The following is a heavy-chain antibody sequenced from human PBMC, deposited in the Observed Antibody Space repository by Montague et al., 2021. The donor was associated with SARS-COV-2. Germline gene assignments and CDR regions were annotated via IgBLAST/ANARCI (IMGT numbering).Heavy chain of an antibody. CDR2: IHHGGST. CDR3: ARLGDGVVPSPILGVGPYYSYYYMDV. Sequence: SETLSLTCAVHGGSFSTYSWNWIRQPPGKGLEWIGEIHHGGSTNYNPSLKSRVTISADTSKYQFSLKLTSVAAADTAVYCCARLGDGVVPSPILGVGPYYSYYYMDVWGKGTTVTVSS. V-gene: IGHV4-34*01. CDR1: GGSFSTYS. J-gene: IGHJ6*03. D-gene: IGHD3-10*01.